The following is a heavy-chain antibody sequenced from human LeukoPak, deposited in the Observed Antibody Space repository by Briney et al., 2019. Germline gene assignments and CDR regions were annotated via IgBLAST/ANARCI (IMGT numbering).Heavy chain of an antibody. Sequence: GRSLRLSCADSGFTFDDYAMHWVRQAPGKGLEWVSGISWNSGSIGYADSVKGRFTISRDNAKNSLYLQMNSLRAEDMALYYCAKDRYGGNSGLLDYWGQGTLVTVSS. V-gene: IGHV3-9*03. J-gene: IGHJ4*02. D-gene: IGHD4-23*01. CDR3: AKDRYGGNSGLLDY. CDR1: GFTFDDYA. CDR2: ISWNSGSI.